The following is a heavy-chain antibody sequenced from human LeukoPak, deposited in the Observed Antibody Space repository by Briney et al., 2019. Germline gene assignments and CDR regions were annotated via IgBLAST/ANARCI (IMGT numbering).Heavy chain of an antibody. V-gene: IGHV3-21*01. D-gene: IGHD2-15*01. J-gene: IGHJ5*02. Sequence: GGSLRLSCAASGFTFSSYAMSWVRQTPGEGLEWLSSISTRDTFINYADSVKGRFTISRDNAKNSLYLQMNSLRAEDTAVYYCASLVVAALTDWFDPWGQGTLVTVSS. CDR2: ISTRDTFI. CDR3: ASLVVAALTDWFDP. CDR1: GFTFSSYA.